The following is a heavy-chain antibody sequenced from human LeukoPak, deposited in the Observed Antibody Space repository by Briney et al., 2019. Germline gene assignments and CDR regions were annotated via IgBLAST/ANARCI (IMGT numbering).Heavy chain of an antibody. J-gene: IGHJ5*02. CDR2: IYYSGRT. Sequence: SETLSLTCKVSGGSINSNINYWGWIRQPPGKGLEWIGSIYYSGRTSYNPSLQSRVTISVDTSQNQFSLNLRSVTAADTAVYYCARGDSSGYYQNWFDPWGQGTLVTVSS. CDR1: GGSINSNINY. CDR3: ARGDSSGYYQNWFDP. D-gene: IGHD3-22*01. V-gene: IGHV4-39*01.